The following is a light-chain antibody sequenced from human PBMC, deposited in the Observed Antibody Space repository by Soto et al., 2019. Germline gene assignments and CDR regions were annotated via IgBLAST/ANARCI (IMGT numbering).Light chain of an antibody. V-gene: IGKV1-12*01. CDR1: QGISSW. CDR2: AAS. Sequence: DIQMTQSPSSVSASVGDRITITCRASQGISSWLAWYQQKPGKAPNLLIYAASSLQNGVPSRFSGSGSGTDSPPPISSLQPEDFATYYCQQANSLRWKSGQGPKLEIK. CDR3: QQANSLRWK. J-gene: IGKJ1*01.